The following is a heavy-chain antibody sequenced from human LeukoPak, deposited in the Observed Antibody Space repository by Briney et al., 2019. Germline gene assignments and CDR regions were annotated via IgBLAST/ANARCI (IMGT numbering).Heavy chain of an antibody. V-gene: IGHV3-48*04. D-gene: IGHD3-10*02. CDR3: AELGITMIGGV. Sequence: GGSLRLSCVGSGFTFSSYSMSWVRQAPGKGLEWVSYISSSGSTIYYADSVEGRFTISRDNAKNSLYLQMNSLRAEDTAVYYCAELGITMIGGVWGKGTTVTISS. CDR2: ISSSGSTI. J-gene: IGHJ6*04. CDR1: GFTFSSYS.